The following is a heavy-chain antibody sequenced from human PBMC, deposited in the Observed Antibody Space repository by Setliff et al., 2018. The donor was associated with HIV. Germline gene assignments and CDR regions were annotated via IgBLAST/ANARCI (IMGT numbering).Heavy chain of an antibody. CDR2: INHSGST. D-gene: IGHD4-4*01. J-gene: IGHJ5*02. V-gene: IGHV4-34*01. Sequence: SETLSLTCAVYGGSLSGYYWTWIRQPPGKGLEWIGEINHSGSTNYNPSLKSRVTISIDTSKNQFSLKLSSGTAADTAMYYCARGRMATVLIRNWIDPWGQGSLVTVLL. CDR1: GGSLSGYY. CDR3: ARGRMATVLIRNWIDP.